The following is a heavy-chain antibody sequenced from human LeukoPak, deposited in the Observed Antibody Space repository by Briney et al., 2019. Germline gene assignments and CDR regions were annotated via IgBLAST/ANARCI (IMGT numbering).Heavy chain of an antibody. CDR3: ARAIDTSSWSPFDY. CDR1: GGSTSGYY. V-gene: IGHV4-59*01. J-gene: IGHJ4*02. D-gene: IGHD6-13*01. Sequence: SETLSLTCTVSGGSTSGYYWSWIRQSPGKGLEWIAYISDRGSTKYNLSLKSRVTISVDTSKNQFSLKLSDVIAADTAVYYCARAIDTSSWSPFDYWGQGTLVTVSS. CDR2: ISDRGST.